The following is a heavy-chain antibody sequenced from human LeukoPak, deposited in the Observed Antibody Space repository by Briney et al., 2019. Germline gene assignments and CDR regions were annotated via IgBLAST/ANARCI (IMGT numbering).Heavy chain of an antibody. D-gene: IGHD5-12*01. Sequence: ASVKLSCKASGYTFIGYYMHWVRQSPGQGLEWMGWINPNTDGINYAQKFQGRVTINRDKSISTVYLELSRLRSDDTAMYYCASGGGYVTFDYWGQGTLVTVSS. CDR1: GYTFIGYY. CDR3: ASGGGYVTFDY. V-gene: IGHV1-2*02. CDR2: INPNTDGI. J-gene: IGHJ4*02.